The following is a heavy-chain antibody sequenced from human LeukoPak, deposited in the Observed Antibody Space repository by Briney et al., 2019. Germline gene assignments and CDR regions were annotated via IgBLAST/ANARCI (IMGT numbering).Heavy chain of an antibody. CDR3: AKDLDYTTSAYDFDY. CDR2: IGAGGTFT. CDR1: GFTISCYS. Sequence: PGGSLTHRCATSGFTISCYSMSWVRQAPGKGLEWVSGIGAGGTFTYYADSVKGRFTIFRDNSRNTLYLQMNSLRADDTAVYYCAKDLDYTTSAYDFDYWGQGTLVTVSS. D-gene: IGHD4-11*01. J-gene: IGHJ4*02. V-gene: IGHV3-23*01.